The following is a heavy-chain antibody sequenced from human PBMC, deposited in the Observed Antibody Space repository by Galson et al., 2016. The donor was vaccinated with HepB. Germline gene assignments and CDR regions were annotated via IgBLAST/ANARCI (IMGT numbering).Heavy chain of an antibody. V-gene: IGHV3-33*08. CDR1: GFTFTRYN. J-gene: IGHJ3*02. Sequence: SLRLSCATSGFTFTRYNMNWVRQAPGKGLEWVAVIWYDGSNKYYGDSVKGRFTISRDNSKNSLYLQMNSLRAEDTAIYFCARTPGYSGTWYDAFDIWGPGTIVTVSS. CDR2: IWYDGSNK. CDR3: ARTPGYSGTWYDAFDI. D-gene: IGHD6-13*01.